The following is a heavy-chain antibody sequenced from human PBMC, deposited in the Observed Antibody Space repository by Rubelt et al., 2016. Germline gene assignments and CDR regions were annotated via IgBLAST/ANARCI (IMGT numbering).Heavy chain of an antibody. D-gene: IGHD6-13*01. CDR1: GGSISSSSYY. V-gene: IGHV4-61*05. CDR2: IYYSGST. CDR3: ARYVLSSWGYYYFDY. Sequence: QLQLQESGPGLVKPSETLSLTCTVSGGSISSSSYYWGWIRQHPGKGLEWIGYIYYSGSTNYNPSLVVLVTLSVDTSKNQFSLKLGSVTAADTAVYYCARYVLSSWGYYYFDYWGQGTLVTVAS. J-gene: IGHJ4*02.